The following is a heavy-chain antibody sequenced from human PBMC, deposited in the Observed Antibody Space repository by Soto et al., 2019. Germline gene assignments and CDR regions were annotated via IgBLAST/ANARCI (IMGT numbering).Heavy chain of an antibody. Sequence: QVQLVESGGGVVQPGRSLRLSCAASGFTFTNCAMHWVRQAPGKGLEWVAVVGSDGMHKYYGDFVKGRFTISRDTAEKTVYLQRDRLTSEDTAVYDCARDVIVDAPDYFHYWGRGTLVTVSS. D-gene: IGHD1-26*01. V-gene: IGHV3-30*01. CDR2: VGSDGMHK. J-gene: IGHJ4*02. CDR1: GFTFTNCA. CDR3: ARDVIVDAPDYFHY.